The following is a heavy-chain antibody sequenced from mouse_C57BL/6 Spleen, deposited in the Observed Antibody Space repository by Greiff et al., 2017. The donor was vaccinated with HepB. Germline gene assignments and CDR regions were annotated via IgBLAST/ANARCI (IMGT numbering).Heavy chain of an antibody. D-gene: IGHD3-2*01. Sequence: LVESGPELVKPGASVKISCKASGYAFSSSWMNWVKQRPGKGLEWIGRIYPGDGDTNYNGKFKGKATLTADKSSSTAYMQLSSLTSEDSAVYFCARLPDSSPDYWGQGTTLTVSS. CDR2: IYPGDGDT. J-gene: IGHJ2*01. V-gene: IGHV1-82*01. CDR3: ARLPDSSPDY. CDR1: GYAFSSSW.